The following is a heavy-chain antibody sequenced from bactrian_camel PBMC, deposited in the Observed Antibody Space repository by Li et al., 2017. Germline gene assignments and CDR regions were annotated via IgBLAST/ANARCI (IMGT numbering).Heavy chain of an antibody. D-gene: IGHD2*01. CDR1: GRNYVKWC. CDR3: AVDLYESRCGTWFAGYVEY. CDR2: LWIGGATT. V-gene: IGHV3-3*01. Sequence: QLVESGGGSVQAGGSLRLSCAASGRNYVKWCMGWFRQRPGKDREGLAVLWIGGATTTYADSVKGRFTFSQDIAKNTLYLQMNSLKPEDTAMYYCAVDLYESRCGTWFAGYVEYWGQGTQVTVS. J-gene: IGHJ4*01.